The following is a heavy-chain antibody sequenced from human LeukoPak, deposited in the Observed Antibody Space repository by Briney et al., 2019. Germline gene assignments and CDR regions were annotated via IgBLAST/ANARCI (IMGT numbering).Heavy chain of an antibody. CDR3: ARGSPDRIVGAAFDY. D-gene: IGHD1-26*01. CDR2: INHSGST. CDR1: GGSFSGYY. Sequence: SETLSLTCAVYGGSFSGYYWSWIRQPPGKGLEWIGEINHSGSTNYNPSLKSRVTISVDTSRNQFSLKLSSVTAADTAVYYCARGSPDRIVGAAFDYWGQGTLVTVSS. V-gene: IGHV4-34*01. J-gene: IGHJ4*02.